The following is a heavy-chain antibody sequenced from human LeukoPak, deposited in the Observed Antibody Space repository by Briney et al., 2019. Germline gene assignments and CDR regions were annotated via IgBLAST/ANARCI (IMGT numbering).Heavy chain of an antibody. J-gene: IGHJ6*02. V-gene: IGHV4-34*01. Sequence: PETLSLTCAVYGGSFSGYYWSWIRQPPGKGLEWIGEINHSGSTNYNPSLKSRVTISVDTSKNQFSLKPSSVAAADTAVYYCARPPTGTSYYYYGMDVWGQGTTVTVSS. CDR1: GGSFSGYY. CDR2: INHSGST. CDR3: ARPPTGTSYYYYGMDV. D-gene: IGHD4-4*01.